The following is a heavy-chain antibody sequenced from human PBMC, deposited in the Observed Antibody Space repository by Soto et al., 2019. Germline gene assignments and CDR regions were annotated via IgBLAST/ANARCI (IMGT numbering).Heavy chain of an antibody. J-gene: IGHJ1*01. D-gene: IGHD2-21*02. CDR1: GFNFRNYD. Sequence: EVQLVESGGGLVPPGGSLRLSCAASGFNFRNYDMNWVRQAPGKGLEWVAYISSTGVTTYYADCVEGRFTISRDNAKRALFLPLSSLRVEETAIYYCARYGTRGDWWGLGTQVTVSS. CDR2: ISSTGVTT. V-gene: IGHV3-48*03. CDR3: ARYGTRGDW.